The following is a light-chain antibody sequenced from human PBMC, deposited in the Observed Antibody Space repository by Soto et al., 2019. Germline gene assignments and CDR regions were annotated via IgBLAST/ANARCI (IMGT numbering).Light chain of an antibody. Sequence: DIVMTQSPVSLPVTPGEPASISCRPSQSLLHSNGYNYLDWYLQKPGQSPQLLIYLGSNRASGVPDRFSGSGSGTDFTLKISRVEAEDVGVYYCMQALQTPWTFGQGTKVEIK. CDR2: LGS. CDR3: MQALQTPWT. CDR1: QSLLHSNGYNY. V-gene: IGKV2-28*01. J-gene: IGKJ1*01.